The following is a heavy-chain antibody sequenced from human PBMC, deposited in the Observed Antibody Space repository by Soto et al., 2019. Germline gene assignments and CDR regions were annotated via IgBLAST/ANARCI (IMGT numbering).Heavy chain of an antibody. CDR2: IIPIFGTA. D-gene: IGHD2-8*01. J-gene: IGHJ4*02. CDR3: ARVLRRYCTSGVCYYPFDY. CDR1: GGTFSSYA. Sequence: SVKVSCKASGGTFSSYAISWVRQAPGQGLEWMGGIIPIFGTANYAQKFQGRVTITADESTSTAYMELSSLRSEDTAVYYCARVLRRYCTSGVCYYPFDYWGQGTLVTVSS. V-gene: IGHV1-69*13.